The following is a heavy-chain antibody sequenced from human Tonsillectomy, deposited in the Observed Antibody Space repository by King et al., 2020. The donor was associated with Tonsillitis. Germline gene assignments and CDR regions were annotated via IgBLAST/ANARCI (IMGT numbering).Heavy chain of an antibody. D-gene: IGHD3-22*01. CDR1: GGSIRSYY. V-gene: IGHV4-59*01. Sequence: QMQLQESGPGLVKPSETLSLTCTVSGGSIRSYYWSWIRQPPGKGLEWIGYIYYSGSTNYNPSLKSRGTISVHTSKNQFSLKLKSVTAADTAVYYCASDLSDSSGYYGSAWACDMWGQGKMVTVSS. J-gene: IGHJ3*02. CDR3: ASDLSDSSGYYGSAWACDM. CDR2: IYYSGST.